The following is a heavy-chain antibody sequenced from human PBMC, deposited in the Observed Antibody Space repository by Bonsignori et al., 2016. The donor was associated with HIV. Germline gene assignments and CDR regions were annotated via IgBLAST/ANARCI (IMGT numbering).Heavy chain of an antibody. CDR2: IYSGGSA. V-gene: IGHV3-53*01. Sequence: QLVESGGGLIQPGGSLRLSCVASGFSVSTKHMVWVRQAPGKGLELVSIIYSGGSAYYADSFKGRFTSFRDNSKDTLYLQMNSLRAEDTAMYFCARDSAGSFGIWGQGTMVSVSS. CDR3: ARDSAGSFGI. CDR1: GFSVSTKH. J-gene: IGHJ3*02.